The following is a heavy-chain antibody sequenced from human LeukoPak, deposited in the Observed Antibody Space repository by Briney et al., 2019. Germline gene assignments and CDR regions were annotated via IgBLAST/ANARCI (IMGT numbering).Heavy chain of an antibody. CDR2: IYYSGST. Sequence: SETLSLTCTVSGGSISSSSYYWGWIRQPPGKGLEWIGSIYYSGSTYYNPSLKSRVTISVDTSKNQFSLKLNSVTAADTAVYYCARGGALWGTLTDAFDIWGQGTMVTVSS. V-gene: IGHV4-39*07. CDR3: ARGGALWGTLTDAFDI. CDR1: GGSISSSSYY. J-gene: IGHJ3*02. D-gene: IGHD3-16*01.